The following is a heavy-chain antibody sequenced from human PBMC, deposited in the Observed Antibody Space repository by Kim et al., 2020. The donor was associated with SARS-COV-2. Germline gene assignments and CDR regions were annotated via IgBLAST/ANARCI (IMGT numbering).Heavy chain of an antibody. J-gene: IGHJ2*01. CDR1: GFTFSSYA. Sequence: GGSLRLSCAASGFTFSSYAMHWVRQAPGKGLEWVAVISYDGSNKYYADSVKGRFTISRDNSKNTLYLQMNSLRAEDTAVYYCARGSKERITMVRGPRGGWYFDLWGRGTLVTVSS. D-gene: IGHD3-10*01. CDR2: ISYDGSNK. V-gene: IGHV3-30-3*01. CDR3: ARGSKERITMVRGPRGGWYFDL.